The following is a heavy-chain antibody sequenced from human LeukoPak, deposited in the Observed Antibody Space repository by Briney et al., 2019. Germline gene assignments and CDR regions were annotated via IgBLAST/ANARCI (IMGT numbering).Heavy chain of an antibody. Sequence: GGSLRLSCAASGLSFSSYAMHWVCQAPGKGLEWVAVISYDGTEQYYGDSLKGRFTISRDNSKNTLYLQMNSLRAEDTALYYCARDGHGVPLDYWGQGTLVTVSP. CDR1: GLSFSSYA. CDR2: ISYDGTEQ. CDR3: ARDGHGVPLDY. J-gene: IGHJ4*02. D-gene: IGHD4-17*01. V-gene: IGHV3-30-3*01.